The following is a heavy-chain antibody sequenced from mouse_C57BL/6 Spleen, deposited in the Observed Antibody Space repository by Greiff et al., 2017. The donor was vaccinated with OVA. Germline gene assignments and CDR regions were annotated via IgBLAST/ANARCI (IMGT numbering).Heavy chain of an antibody. D-gene: IGHD2-5*01. CDR1: GFTFSSYA. Sequence: DVMLVESGGGLVKPGGSLKLSCAASGFTFSSYAMSWVRQTPEKRLEWVATISDGGSYTYYPDNVKGRFTISRDNAKNNLYLQMSHLKSEDTAMYYCARENEVTFDYWGQGTTLTVSS. J-gene: IGHJ2*01. CDR3: ARENEVTFDY. V-gene: IGHV5-4*01. CDR2: ISDGGSYT.